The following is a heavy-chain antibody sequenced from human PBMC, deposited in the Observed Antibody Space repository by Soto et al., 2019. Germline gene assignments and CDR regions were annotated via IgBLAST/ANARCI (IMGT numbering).Heavy chain of an antibody. J-gene: IGHJ4*02. Sequence: QVQLVQSGAEVKKPGASVKVSCKVSGYTLTELSMHWVRQAPGKGLEWMGGFDPEDGETIYAQKFQGRVTMNEDTSTDTAYMELSSLRSEDTAVYYCATSHHSIDYYGSGSGIDYWGQGTLVTVSS. CDR2: FDPEDGET. CDR3: ATSHHSIDYYGSGSGIDY. CDR1: GYTLTELS. V-gene: IGHV1-24*01. D-gene: IGHD3-10*01.